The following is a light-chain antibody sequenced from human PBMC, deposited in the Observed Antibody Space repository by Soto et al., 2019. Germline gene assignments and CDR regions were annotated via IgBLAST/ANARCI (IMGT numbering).Light chain of an antibody. J-gene: IGLJ2*01. CDR2: DVN. CDR3: TSWTTSTTMI. CDR1: SSDIGAYNF. Sequence: QSALTQPASVSGSPGQSITISCTGTSSDIGAYNFVSWYQQHPGKAPELMLYDVNIRPSGVSNRFSDSKSGNTASLTISGLQAEDEADYYCTSWTTSTTMIFGGGTKLTVL. V-gene: IGLV2-14*03.